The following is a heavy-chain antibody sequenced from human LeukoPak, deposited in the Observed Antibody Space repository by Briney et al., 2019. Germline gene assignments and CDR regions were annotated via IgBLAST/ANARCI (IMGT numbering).Heavy chain of an antibody. Sequence: GASVKVSCKASGYTFTSYGISWVRQAPGQGLEWMGWISAYNGNTNYAQKLQGRVTMTTDTSTSTAYMELRSLRSDDTAVYYCARGEGRTYCSGGSCYGGMSYYYGMDVWGKGTTVTASS. D-gene: IGHD2-15*01. V-gene: IGHV1-18*04. CDR3: ARGEGRTYCSGGSCYGGMSYYYGMDV. J-gene: IGHJ6*04. CDR2: ISAYNGNT. CDR1: GYTFTSYG.